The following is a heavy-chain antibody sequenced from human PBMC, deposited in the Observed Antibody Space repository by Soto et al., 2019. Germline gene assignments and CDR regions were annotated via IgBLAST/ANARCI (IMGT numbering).Heavy chain of an antibody. D-gene: IGHD3-10*01. CDR2: INHGGNT. J-gene: IGHJ2*01. CDR3: ARAAGSYSTGGWHFDL. Sequence: PSETLSLTCAVYGGSFSVYYWTWIRQPPGKVLEWIGEINHGGNTNYNPSLESRVTTSVDTSKNQFSLNLNSVTAADTALYYCARAAGSYSTGGWHFDLWGRGTLVTGSS. V-gene: IGHV4-34*01. CDR1: GGSFSVYY.